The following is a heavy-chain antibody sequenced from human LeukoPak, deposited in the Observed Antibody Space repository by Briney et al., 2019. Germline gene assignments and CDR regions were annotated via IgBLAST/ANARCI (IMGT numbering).Heavy chain of an antibody. Sequence: GGSLRLSCAASGFTFRSYGMHWVRQAPGKGLEWVAYIQNDGSNEQYADSVKGRFSISRDSSKNILYLQMNSLRAEDTAVYYCARLGFGELFPDYWGQGTLVTVSS. V-gene: IGHV3-30*19. J-gene: IGHJ4*02. D-gene: IGHD3-10*01. CDR2: IQNDGSNE. CDR3: ARLGFGELFPDY. CDR1: GFTFRSYG.